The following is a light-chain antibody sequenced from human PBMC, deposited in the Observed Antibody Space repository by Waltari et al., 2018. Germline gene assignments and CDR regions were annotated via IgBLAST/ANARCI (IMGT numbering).Light chain of an antibody. CDR3: QASYTEPYF. V-gene: IGKV1-39*01. CDR1: QSITRY. CDR2: AAS. J-gene: IGKJ2*01. Sequence: DIQMTQSPSSLSASVGDRVTITCRASQSITRYLNWYQQKPGKAHKLLIYAASTLESGVPSRFSGSGSGIDFSLTISSLQPEDVATYYCQASYTEPYFFGQGTKLEIK.